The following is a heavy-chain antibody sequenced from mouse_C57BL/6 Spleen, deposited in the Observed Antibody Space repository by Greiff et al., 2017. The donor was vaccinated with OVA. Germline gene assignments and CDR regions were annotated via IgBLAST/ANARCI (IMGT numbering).Heavy chain of an antibody. V-gene: IGHV5-16*01. CDR1: GFTFSDYY. J-gene: IGHJ1*03. D-gene: IGHD2-4*01. Sequence: VQLKESEGGLVQPGSSMKLSCTASGFTFSDYYMAWVRQVPEKGLEWVANINYDGSSTYYLASLKSRFIISRDNAKNILYLQMSSLKSEDTATYYCARGGGLPLYWYFDVWGTGTTVTVSS. CDR3: ARGGGLPLYWYFDV. CDR2: INYDGSST.